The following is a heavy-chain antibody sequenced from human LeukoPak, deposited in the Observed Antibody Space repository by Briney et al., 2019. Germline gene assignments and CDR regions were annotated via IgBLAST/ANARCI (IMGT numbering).Heavy chain of an antibody. Sequence: TGGSLRLSCAASGFTFSSYSMNWVRQAPGKGLEWVSYISSSSSTIYYADSVKGRFTISRDNAKNSLYLQMNSLRAEDTAVYYCASLLVAIVVADEVRPWGQGTLVTVSS. V-gene: IGHV3-48*04. CDR3: ASLLVAIVVADEVRP. CDR2: ISSSSSTI. J-gene: IGHJ5*02. CDR1: GFTFSSYS. D-gene: IGHD3-22*01.